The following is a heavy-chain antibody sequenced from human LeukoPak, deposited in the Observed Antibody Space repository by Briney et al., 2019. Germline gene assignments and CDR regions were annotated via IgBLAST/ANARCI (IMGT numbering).Heavy chain of an antibody. J-gene: IGHJ4*02. V-gene: IGHV3-23*01. Sequence: GGSLRLSCAASGFTFSSYAMSWVRQAPGKGLEWVSSSGSGGSTYYADSVKGRFTISRDNSKNTLYLQMNSLRVEGTAVYYCAKDSRGYQDYFDYWGQGTLVTVSS. CDR2: SGSGGST. CDR3: AKDSRGYQDYFDY. CDR1: GFTFSSYA. D-gene: IGHD3-22*01.